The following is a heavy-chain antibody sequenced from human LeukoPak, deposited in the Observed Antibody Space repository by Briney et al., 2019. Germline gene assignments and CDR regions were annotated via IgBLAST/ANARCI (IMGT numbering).Heavy chain of an antibody. D-gene: IGHD3-10*01. CDR3: ASGAMVRGVISYYFDY. J-gene: IGHJ4*02. CDR2: IIPIFGTA. Sequence: ASVKVSCKASGGTFSSYAISWVRQAPGQGLEWMGGIIPIFGTANYAQKFQGRVTITTDESTSTAYMELSSLRSEDTAVYYCASGAMVRGVISYYFDYWGQGTLVTVSS. CDR1: GGTFSSYA. V-gene: IGHV1-69*05.